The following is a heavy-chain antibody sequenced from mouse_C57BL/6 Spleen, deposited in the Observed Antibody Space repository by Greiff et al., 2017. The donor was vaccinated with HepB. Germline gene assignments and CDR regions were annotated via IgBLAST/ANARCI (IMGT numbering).Heavy chain of an antibody. V-gene: IGHV1-82*01. Sequence: VQLQQSGPELVKPGASVKISCKASGYAFSSSWMNWVKQRPGKGLEWIGRIYPGDGDTNYNGKFKGKATLTADKSSSTAYMQLSSLTSEDSAVYFCAIDSSGYDDYAMDYWGQGTSVTVSS. CDR2: IYPGDGDT. CDR3: AIDSSGYDDYAMDY. J-gene: IGHJ4*01. CDR1: GYAFSSSW. D-gene: IGHD3-2*02.